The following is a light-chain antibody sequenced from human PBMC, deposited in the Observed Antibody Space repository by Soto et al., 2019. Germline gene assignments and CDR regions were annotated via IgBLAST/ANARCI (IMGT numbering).Light chain of an antibody. V-gene: IGLV1-44*01. J-gene: IGLJ1*01. CDR3: AAWDDSLNGYV. CDR2: SDN. Sequence: QSVLTQPPSASGTPGQRVTISCSGSRPNIGSHTVNWYQQLPGTAPKLLIYSDNQRPSGVPDRFSGSKSGTSASLAISGLQYEDEADYYCAAWDDSLNGYVFGTGTKLTVL. CDR1: RPNIGSHT.